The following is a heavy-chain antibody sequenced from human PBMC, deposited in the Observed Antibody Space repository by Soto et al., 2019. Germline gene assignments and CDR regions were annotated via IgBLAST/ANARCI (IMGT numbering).Heavy chain of an antibody. CDR2: MNPNSGNT. CDR3: ARERTGTTSMDV. CDR1: GYTFTSYD. Sequence: QVQLLQSGAEVKKPGASVKVSCLASGYTFTSYDINWVRQATGQGLEWMGWMNPNSGNTGYAQKFQGRVTMTRNTSISPAYMELSSLRSEDTAVYYCARERTGTTSMDVWGQGTTVTVSS. V-gene: IGHV1-8*01. J-gene: IGHJ6*02. D-gene: IGHD1-1*01.